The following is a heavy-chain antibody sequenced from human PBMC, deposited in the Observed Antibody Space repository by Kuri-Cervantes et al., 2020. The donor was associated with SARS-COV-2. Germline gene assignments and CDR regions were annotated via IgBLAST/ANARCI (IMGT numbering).Heavy chain of an antibody. CDR2: IDCYNGRT. V-gene: IGHV1-18*01. D-gene: IGHD2-15*01. CDR1: AYTFTSYC. J-gene: IGHJ4*02. CDR3: VRDPNCSAGNCYFDY. Sequence: ASVKVSCKASAYTFTSYCISWARQAPGQELEWMAWIDCYNGRTEYARTLQGRLTVTTDASTSTAYMELRSLRSDDTAVYYCVRDPNCSAGNCYFDYWGQGTQVTVSS.